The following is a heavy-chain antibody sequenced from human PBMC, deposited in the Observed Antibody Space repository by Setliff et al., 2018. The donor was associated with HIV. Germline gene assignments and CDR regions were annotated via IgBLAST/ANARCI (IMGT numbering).Heavy chain of an antibody. CDR2: IFSSGST. CDR1: GGSISSGSYY. Sequence: KPSETLSLTCTVSGGSISSGSYYWSWIRQPAGKGLEWIGRIFSSGSTNYNTSLKSRVTISVDTSKNQFSLKVSSVTAADTAVYYCAREDGPYYFDSWGQGTLVTVS. CDR3: AREDGPYYFDS. J-gene: IGHJ4*02. V-gene: IGHV4-61*02.